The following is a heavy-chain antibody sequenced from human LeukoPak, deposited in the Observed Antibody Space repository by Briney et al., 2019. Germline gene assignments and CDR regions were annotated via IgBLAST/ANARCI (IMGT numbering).Heavy chain of an antibody. V-gene: IGHV4-39*01. Sequence: PSETLSLTCTVSGGSISSSSYYWGWIRQPPGKGLEWIGSIYYSGSTHYNPSLKSRVTISVDTSKNQFSLKLSSVTAADTAVYYCARGGIAVAGTVGYYYGMDVWGQGTTVTVSS. CDR3: ARGGIAVAGTVGYYYGMDV. D-gene: IGHD6-19*01. CDR1: GGSISSSSYY. CDR2: IYYSGST. J-gene: IGHJ6*02.